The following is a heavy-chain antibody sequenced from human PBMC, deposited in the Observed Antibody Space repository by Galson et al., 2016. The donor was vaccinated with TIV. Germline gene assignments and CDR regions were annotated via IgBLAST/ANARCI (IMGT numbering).Heavy chain of an antibody. V-gene: IGHV1-69*13. CDR1: GGTFDNYA. Sequence: SVKVSCKASGGTFDNYAINWVRQAPGQGLEWMGGITGVFGTSNYAQKFQARVTITADQSTSTTYLEVTNLRSEDTAVYYCARGPEYTSSYFSFWGQGTLVTVSA. CDR2: ITGVFGTS. CDR3: ARGPEYTSSYFSF. D-gene: IGHD6-13*01. J-gene: IGHJ4*02.